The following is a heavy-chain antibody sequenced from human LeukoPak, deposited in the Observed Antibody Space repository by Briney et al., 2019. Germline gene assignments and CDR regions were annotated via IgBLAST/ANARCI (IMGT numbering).Heavy chain of an antibody. D-gene: IGHD3-22*01. J-gene: IGHJ4*02. CDR2: ISWNSGSI. CDR3: AKDPYYDSSGYYSH. Sequence: GGSLRLSCAASGFTFDDYAMHWVRQGPGRGLEWVSGISWNSGSIVYADSVKGRFTISRDNAKNSLYLQMNSLRAEDTALYYCAKDPYYDSSGYYSHWGQGTLVTVSS. CDR1: GFTFDDYA. V-gene: IGHV3-9*01.